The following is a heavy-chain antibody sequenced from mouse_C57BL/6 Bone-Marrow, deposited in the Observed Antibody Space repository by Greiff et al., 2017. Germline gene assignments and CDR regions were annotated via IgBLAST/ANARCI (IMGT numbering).Heavy chain of an antibody. V-gene: IGHV2-2*01. CDR2: LWSGGST. CDR3: ARTGSAGYYAMDY. CDR1: GFSLTSYG. J-gene: IGHJ4*01. Sequence: QVQLQQSGPGLVQPSQSLSITCTVSGFSLTSYGVHWVRQSPGKGLEWLGVLWSGGSTDYNAAFISRLSISKDNSKSQVFFKMNSLQADDTAIYYCARTGSAGYYAMDYWGQGTSVTVSS.